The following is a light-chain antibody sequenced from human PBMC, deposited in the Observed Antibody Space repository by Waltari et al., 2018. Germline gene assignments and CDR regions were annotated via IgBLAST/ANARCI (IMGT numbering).Light chain of an antibody. Sequence: EIAMTQSPVTLSVSPGDTATLSCRASQSISINLAWYQQKPGQAPRLLIDAASARASGIPARCSGSGSGTEFTLTISSLQSEDFAVYYCQQYDNWPPWTFGQGTKVEI. J-gene: IGKJ1*01. CDR2: AAS. CDR3: QQYDNWPPWT. V-gene: IGKV3-15*01. CDR1: QSISIN.